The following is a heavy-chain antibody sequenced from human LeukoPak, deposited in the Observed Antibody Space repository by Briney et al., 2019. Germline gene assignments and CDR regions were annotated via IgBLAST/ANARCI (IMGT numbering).Heavy chain of an antibody. J-gene: IGHJ4*02. D-gene: IGHD1-7*01. CDR2: ICYSGST. V-gene: IGHV4-39*01. CDR1: GGSISSSSYY. Sequence: SETLSLTCTVSGGSISSSSYYWGWIRQPPGKGLEWIGSICYSGSTYYNPSLKSRVTISVDTSKNQFSLKLSSVTAADTAVYYCARHKSGTTRYWGQGTLVTVSS. CDR3: ARHKSGTTRY.